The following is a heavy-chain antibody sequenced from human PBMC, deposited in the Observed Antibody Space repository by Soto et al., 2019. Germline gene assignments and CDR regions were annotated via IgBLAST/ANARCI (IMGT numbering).Heavy chain of an antibody. J-gene: IGHJ3*02. CDR1: GVTFSTYA. Sequence: VQLLESGGGLVQPGGSLRLSCIASGVTFSTYAMAWVRQAPGKGPEWLSGVYDLDGTYYADSVRGRFTTSIDSSRTTVYLQMRDLRPEDTALYFCATWHLREHAYDIWGQGTMVTVSS. D-gene: IGHD5-12*01. V-gene: IGHV3-23*01. CDR3: ATWHLREHAYDI. CDR2: VYDLDGT.